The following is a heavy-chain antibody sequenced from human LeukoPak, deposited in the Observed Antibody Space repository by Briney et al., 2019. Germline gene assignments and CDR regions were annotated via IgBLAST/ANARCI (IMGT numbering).Heavy chain of an antibody. J-gene: IGHJ2*01. V-gene: IGHV4-59*01. CDR3: ARDGTSGYFPWYFDL. CDR2: IYYSGST. CDR1: GASISSYY. D-gene: IGHD3-22*01. Sequence: PSETLSLTCTVSGASISSYYWSWIRQPPGKGLEWIGYIYYSGSTNYSPSLQSRVTTSVDTSRNQFSLKLTSVTAADTAVYYCARDGTSGYFPWYFDLWGRGTLVTVSS.